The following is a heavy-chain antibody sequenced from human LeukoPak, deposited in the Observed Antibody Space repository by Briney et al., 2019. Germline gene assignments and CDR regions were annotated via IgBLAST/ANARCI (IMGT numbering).Heavy chain of an antibody. CDR3: AKDGSSYYYIYY. CDR2: ISYDGSNK. J-gene: IGHJ4*02. V-gene: IGHV3-30*18. CDR1: GFTFSSYG. Sequence: QPGRSLRLSCAASGFTFSSYGMHWVRQAPGKGLEWVAVISYDGSNKYYADSVKGRFTISRDNSKNTLYLQMNSLRVEDTAVYYCAKDGSSYYYIYYWGQGTLVTVSS. D-gene: IGHD3-22*01.